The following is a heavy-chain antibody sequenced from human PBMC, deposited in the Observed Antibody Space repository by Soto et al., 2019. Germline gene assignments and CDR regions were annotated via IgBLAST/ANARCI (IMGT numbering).Heavy chain of an antibody. J-gene: IGHJ6*02. CDR1: GYTFTRYG. Sequence: ASVKVSCKASGYTFTRYGISWVRQAPGQGLEWMGWISGYNGDTNYAQKFQGRVSMTLDTSTGTAYLQMNSLKTEDTAVYYCTRPKNELRFYSYNGIDVWGQGTTVTVSS. D-gene: IGHD5-12*01. V-gene: IGHV1-18*01. CDR2: ISGYNGDT. CDR3: TRPKNELRFYSYNGIDV.